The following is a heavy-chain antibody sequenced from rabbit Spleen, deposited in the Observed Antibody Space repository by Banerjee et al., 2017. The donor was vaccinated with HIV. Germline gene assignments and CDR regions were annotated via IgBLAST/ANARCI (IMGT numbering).Heavy chain of an antibody. CDR3: ARDNSGYGVTRLDL. CDR2: IYTGSSGST. CDR1: GFSFSSSYY. J-gene: IGHJ3*01. Sequence: QEQLEESGGGLVQPEGSLTLTCTASGFSFSSSYYMCWVRQAPGKGLEWIGCIYTGSSGSTYYASWAKGRFTISKTSSTTVTLQMTSLTAADTATYFCARDNSGYGVTRLDLWGQGTLVTVS. V-gene: IGHV1S45*01. D-gene: IGHD3-1*01.